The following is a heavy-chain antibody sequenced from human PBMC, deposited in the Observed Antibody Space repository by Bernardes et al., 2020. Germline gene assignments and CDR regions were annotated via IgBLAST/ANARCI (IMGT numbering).Heavy chain of an antibody. CDR2: INAGNGDT. CDR3: ARSKEKWLQLPDY. V-gene: IGHV1-3*01. J-gene: IGHJ4*02. CDR1: GYSFISYT. Sequence: ASVKVSCMASGYSFISYTMYWVRQAPGQRLEWMGWINAGNGDTKYSQKFQGRVIISRDTSANTANMELSSLRSEDTAVYYCARSKEKWLQLPDYWGQGTLVTVSS. D-gene: IGHD5-12*01.